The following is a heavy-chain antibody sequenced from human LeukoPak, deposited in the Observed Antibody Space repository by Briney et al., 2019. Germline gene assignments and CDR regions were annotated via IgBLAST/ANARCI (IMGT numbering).Heavy chain of an antibody. J-gene: IGHJ5*02. CDR3: ARSIVVVPAAIHNWFDP. V-gene: IGHV4-59*08. CDR1: GASIRSSY. Sequence: SETLSLTCTVSGASIRSSYWSWIRQPPGKGLEWIGYISYTGSTNYNPSLKSRVSLSVDTSKNQFSLKLSSVTAADTAVYYCARSIVVVPAAIHNWFDPWGQGTLVTVSS. CDR2: ISYTGST. D-gene: IGHD2-2*01.